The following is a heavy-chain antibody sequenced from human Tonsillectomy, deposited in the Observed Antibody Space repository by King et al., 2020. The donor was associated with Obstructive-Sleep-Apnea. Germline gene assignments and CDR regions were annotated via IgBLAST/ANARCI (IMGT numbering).Heavy chain of an antibody. D-gene: IGHD2-2*01. CDR2: IWHDGSNK. J-gene: IGHJ4*02. CDR3: ARDKRGYCSSTSCPYYFDY. V-gene: IGHV3-33*01. CDR1: GFTFSSYG. Sequence: VQLVESGGGVVQPGRSLRLSCAASGFTFSSYGMDWVRQAPGKGLEWVGLIWHDGSNKYYADSVKGRFTISRENSKNTLYLQINSRRAEEPALYYCARDKRGYCSSTSCPYYFDYWGQGTLVTVSS.